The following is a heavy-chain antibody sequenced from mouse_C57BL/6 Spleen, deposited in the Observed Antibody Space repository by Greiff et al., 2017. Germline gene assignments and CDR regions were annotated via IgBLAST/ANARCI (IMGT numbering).Heavy chain of an antibody. CDR3: ARANYSNFYYFAY. CDR2: IYPGDGDT. V-gene: IGHV1-82*01. Sequence: QVQLQQSGPELVKPGASVKISCKASGYAFSSSWMNWVKQRPGKGLEWIGRIYPGDGDTNYNGKFKGKATLTADKSSSTAYMQLSSLTSEDSAVYFCARANYSNFYYFAYWGQGTTLTVSS. D-gene: IGHD2-5*01. J-gene: IGHJ2*01. CDR1: GYAFSSSW.